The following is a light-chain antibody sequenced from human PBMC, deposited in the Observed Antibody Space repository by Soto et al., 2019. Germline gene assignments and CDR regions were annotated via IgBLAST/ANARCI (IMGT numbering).Light chain of an antibody. CDR1: QSISNW. Sequence: DIQMTQSPSTLPASVGDRVTITCRASQSISNWLAWYQQKPGTAPKVLIYHASNLQSGVPSRFSGSGSGTEFALTITSLQSEDFAVYYCQQYNNWPRGTFGQGTKVDNK. V-gene: IGKV1-5*01. CDR2: HAS. J-gene: IGKJ1*01. CDR3: QQYNNWPRGT.